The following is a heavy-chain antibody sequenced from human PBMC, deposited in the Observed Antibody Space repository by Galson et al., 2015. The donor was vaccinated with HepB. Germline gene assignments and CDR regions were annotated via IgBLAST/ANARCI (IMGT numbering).Heavy chain of an antibody. CDR3: ARDEGCSGGSCYLQSPDAFDI. J-gene: IGHJ3*02. V-gene: IGHV1-69*13. CDR2: IIPIFGTA. CDR1: GYTFTSYG. Sequence: SVKVSCKASGYTFTSYGISWVRQAPGQGLEWMGGIIPIFGTANYAQKFQGRVTITADESTSTAYMELSSLRSEDTAVYYCARDEGCSGGSCYLQSPDAFDIWGQGTMVTVSS. D-gene: IGHD2-15*01.